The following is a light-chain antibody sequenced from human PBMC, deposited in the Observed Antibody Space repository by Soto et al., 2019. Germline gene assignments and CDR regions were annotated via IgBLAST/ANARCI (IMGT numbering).Light chain of an antibody. CDR3: QQYDKWPPT. J-gene: IGKJ5*01. Sequence: EIVMTQSPATLSLSPGERAALSCRASQNVDNNLAWYQQKPGQAPRLLIYGASTRSTGIPARFSGSGSGTDFTFTISGLQSEDFAVYDCQQYDKWPPTFGQGTRLESK. CDR1: QNVDNN. CDR2: GAS. V-gene: IGKV3-15*01.